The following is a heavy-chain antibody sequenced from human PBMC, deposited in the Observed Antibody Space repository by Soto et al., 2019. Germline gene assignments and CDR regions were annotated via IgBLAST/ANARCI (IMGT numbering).Heavy chain of an antibody. Sequence: EVQLVESGGGLVQPGGSLRLSCAASGFTFSSYSMNWVRQAPGKGLEWVSYISSSSSTIYYADSVKGRFTISRDNAKNSLDLQMNSLRAEDTAVYYCARDLNYGLVDYWGQGTLVTVSS. CDR3: ARDLNYGLVDY. D-gene: IGHD4-17*01. CDR2: ISSSSSTI. CDR1: GFTFSSYS. V-gene: IGHV3-48*01. J-gene: IGHJ4*02.